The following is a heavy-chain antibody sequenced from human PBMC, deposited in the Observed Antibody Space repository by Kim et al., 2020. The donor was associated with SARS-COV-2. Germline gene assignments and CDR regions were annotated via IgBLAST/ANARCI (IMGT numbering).Heavy chain of an antibody. D-gene: IGHD3-22*01. CDR3: ARGREYYYDSSGYYELDY. Sequence: KSRVTMSVDTSKNQFSLKLSSVTAADTAVYYCARGREYYYDSSGYYELDYWGQGTLVTVSS. J-gene: IGHJ4*02. V-gene: IGHV4-34*01.